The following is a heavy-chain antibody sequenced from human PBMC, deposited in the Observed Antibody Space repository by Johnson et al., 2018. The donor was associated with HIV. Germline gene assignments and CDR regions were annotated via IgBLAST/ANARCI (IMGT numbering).Heavy chain of an antibody. CDR2: INWNGAST. D-gene: IGHD6-13*01. CDR3: ARDRGAIAAAVNDAFDI. V-gene: IGHV3-20*04. Sequence: VQLVESGGGVVWPGGSLRLSCAASGFTFDDYGMSWVRQAPGKGLEWVSGINWNGASTGYPDSVKGRFPISRDNAKNYLYLQRNSLRAEDTALYYCARDRGAIAAAVNDAFDIWGQGTMVTVSS. CDR1: GFTFDDYG. J-gene: IGHJ3*02.